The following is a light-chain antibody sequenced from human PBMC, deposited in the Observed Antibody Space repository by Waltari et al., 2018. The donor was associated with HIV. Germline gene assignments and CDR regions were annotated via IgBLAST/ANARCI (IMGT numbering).Light chain of an antibody. CDR2: KAS. CDR3: QQYNSYSPTT. CDR1: QSISSW. V-gene: IGKV1-5*03. J-gene: IGKJ2*01. Sequence: DIQMTPSPSTRSASVGDRVTITCRASQSISSWLAWYQQKPGKAPKLLIYKASSLESGVPSRFSGSGSGTEFTLTISSLQPDDFATYYCQQYNSYSPTTFGQGTKLEIK.